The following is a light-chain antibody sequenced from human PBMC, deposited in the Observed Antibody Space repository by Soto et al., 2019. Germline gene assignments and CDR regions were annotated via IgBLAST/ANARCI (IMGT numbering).Light chain of an antibody. CDR1: NTNVGSNY. CDR3: AAWVDSRCGYV. V-gene: IGLV1-47*01. J-gene: IGLJ1*01. Sequence: VLNHPPPAFRSPGPKVPSPFFRNNTNVGSNYVYWYQRLPGTAPKLLIYRNNQRPSGVPDRFSGSKSGTSASLAISGLRSEDLVDYYGAAWVDSRCGYVFGTVAKV. CDR2: RNN.